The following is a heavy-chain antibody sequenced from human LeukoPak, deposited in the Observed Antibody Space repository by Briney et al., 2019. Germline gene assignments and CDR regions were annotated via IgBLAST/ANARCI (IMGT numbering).Heavy chain of an antibody. CDR2: IYYSGST. CDR1: GGSISSGDYY. J-gene: IGHJ6*03. Sequence: PSQTLSLTCTVSGGSISSGDYYWNWIRQPPGRGLEWIGYIYYSGSTYYNPSLKSRVIMSVDMSKNQFSLKLSSVTAADTAVYYCARASDFSPGYYMDVWGKGTSVTVSS. CDR3: ARASDFSPGYYMDV. V-gene: IGHV4-30-4*08.